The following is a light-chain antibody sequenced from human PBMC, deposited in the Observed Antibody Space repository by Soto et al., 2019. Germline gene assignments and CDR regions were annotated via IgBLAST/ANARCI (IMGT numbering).Light chain of an antibody. V-gene: IGLV1-40*01. CDR1: SSNIGEGYD. Sequence: QSVLTQPPSVSGAPGQRVTISCTGSSSNIGEGYDVHWYQPLPGTAPKLLIYGNSNRPSGVPDRFSGSKSGTSASLAITGLQAEDEADYYCQSYDSSLSGSVFGGGTKLTVL. CDR2: GNS. J-gene: IGLJ3*02. CDR3: QSYDSSLSGSV.